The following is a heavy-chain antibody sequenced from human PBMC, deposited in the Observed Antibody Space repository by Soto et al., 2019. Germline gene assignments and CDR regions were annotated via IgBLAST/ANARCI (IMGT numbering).Heavy chain of an antibody. Sequence: PGESLKISCKGSGYSFTSYWIGWVRQMPGKGLEWMGIIYPGDSDTRYSPSFQGQVTISADKSISTAYLQWSSLKASDTAMYYCARLKAILAPNYYYYYGMDVWGKGTTVTVSS. CDR2: IYPGDSDT. V-gene: IGHV5-51*01. J-gene: IGHJ6*04. CDR1: GYSFTSYW. CDR3: ARLKAILAPNYYYYYGMDV. D-gene: IGHD3-3*01.